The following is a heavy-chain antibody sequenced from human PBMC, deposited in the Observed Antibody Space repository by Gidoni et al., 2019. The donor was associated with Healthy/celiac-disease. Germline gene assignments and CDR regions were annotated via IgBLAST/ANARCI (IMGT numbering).Heavy chain of an antibody. V-gene: IGHV3-30*02. J-gene: IGHJ4*02. CDR2: IRYDGSNK. CDR1: GFTFSSYG. D-gene: IGHD1-26*01. CDR3: AKSSGSYSLDY. Sequence: QVQLVESGGGVVQPGGSLRLSCAASGFTFSSYGMHWVRQAPGKGLEWVAFIRYDGSNKYYADSVKGRFTISRDNSKNTLYLKMNSLRAEDTAVYYCAKSSGSYSLDYWGQGTLVTVSS.